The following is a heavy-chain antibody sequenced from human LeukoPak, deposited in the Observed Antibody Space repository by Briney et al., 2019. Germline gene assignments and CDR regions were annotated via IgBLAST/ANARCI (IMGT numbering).Heavy chain of an antibody. D-gene: IGHD6-13*01. V-gene: IGHV3-30*18. CDR2: ISYDGSNK. Sequence: PGRSLRLSCAASGFTFSSYGMHWVRQAPGKGLEWVAVISYDGSNKYYADSVKGRFTISRDNSKNTLYLQMNSLRAEDTAVYYCAKVWEREAAAGPFDYWGQGTLVTVSS. CDR3: AKVWEREAAAGPFDY. J-gene: IGHJ4*02. CDR1: GFTFSSYG.